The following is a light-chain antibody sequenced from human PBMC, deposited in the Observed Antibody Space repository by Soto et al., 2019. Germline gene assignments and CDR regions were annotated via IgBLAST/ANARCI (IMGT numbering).Light chain of an antibody. CDR1: QSVRSN. J-gene: IGKJ2*01. Sequence: EIVMTQSPATLSVSPGERAALSCRASQSVRSNFAWSQQKPGQAPRLLVYDASTRATGIPARFSGSGSGTEFTLTISSLQSEDFAVYYCQQYNNWPYTFGQGTKLEIK. CDR3: QQYNNWPYT. CDR2: DAS. V-gene: IGKV3-15*01.